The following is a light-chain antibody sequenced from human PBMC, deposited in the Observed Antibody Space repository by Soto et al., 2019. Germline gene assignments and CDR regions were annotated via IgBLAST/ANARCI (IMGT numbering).Light chain of an antibody. CDR1: SSNIGAGYD. CDR2: GNS. CDR3: QSFASGLSADV. J-gene: IGLJ1*01. V-gene: IGLV1-40*01. Sequence: QSVLTQPPSVSGAPGQWVTISCTGSSSNIGAGYDVHWYQQLPGTAPKLLIYGNSNRPSGVPDRFSGSKSGTSASLAITGLQAEDEADYYCQSFASGLSADVFGTGTKVTVL.